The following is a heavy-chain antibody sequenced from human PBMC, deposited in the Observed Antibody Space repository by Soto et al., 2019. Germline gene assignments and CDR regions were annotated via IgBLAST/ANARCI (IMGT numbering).Heavy chain of an antibody. V-gene: IGHV3-30-3*02. CDR1: GFTFSSYA. CDR2: ISYDGST. Sequence: GGSLRLSCAASGFTFSSYAMHWVRQAPGKGLEWVAVISYDGSTYYADSVKGRFTISRDNSKNTLYLQMNSLRAEDTAVYYCAKDFGSFGEVLFSDHWGQGTLVTVSS. D-gene: IGHD3-10*01. CDR3: AKDFGSFGEVLFSDH. J-gene: IGHJ4*01.